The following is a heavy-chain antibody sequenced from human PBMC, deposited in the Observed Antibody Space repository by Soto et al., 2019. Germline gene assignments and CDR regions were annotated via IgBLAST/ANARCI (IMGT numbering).Heavy chain of an antibody. V-gene: IGHV2-5*02. CDR2: IYWDDDK. J-gene: IGHJ4*02. D-gene: IGHD2-15*01. CDR1: GFSLSTSEVG. Sequence: QITLKESGPPLVKPTQTLTLTCTFSGFSLSTSEVGVGWIRQPPGKALEWLALIYWDDDKRYSPSLKSRLTIINVTSKNQVVLTMTNMDPGDSVTYSCAHMGLGGSLDYWGQGTLVTVSS. CDR3: AHMGLGGSLDY.